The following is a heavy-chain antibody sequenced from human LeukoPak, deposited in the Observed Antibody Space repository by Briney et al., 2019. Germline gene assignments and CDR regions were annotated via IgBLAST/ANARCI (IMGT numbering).Heavy chain of an antibody. V-gene: IGHV3-7*01. Sequence: PGGSLRLSCAAFGFTFSSYWMSWVRQAPGKGLEWVANIKQDGSEKYYMDSVKGRFTISRDNAKNSLYLQMNSLRAEDTAVYYCARDIVVVTAIMDVWGKGTTVTVSS. D-gene: IGHD2-21*02. CDR2: IKQDGSEK. J-gene: IGHJ6*03. CDR3: ARDIVVVTAIMDV. CDR1: GFTFSSYW.